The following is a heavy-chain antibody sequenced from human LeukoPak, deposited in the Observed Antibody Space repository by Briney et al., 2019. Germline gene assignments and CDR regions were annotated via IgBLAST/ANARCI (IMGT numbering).Heavy chain of an antibody. CDR1: GGAFSSYT. J-gene: IGHJ6*03. Sequence: SSVKVSCKASGGAFSSYTISWVRQAPGQGLEWMGGIIPLFGTPDYAQKFQGRVTITADKSTSTAYMELSSLRSEDTAVYYCARDTSLRIAVAGLYYYYYYMDVWGKGTTVTVSS. CDR3: ARDTSLRIAVAGLYYYYYYMDV. CDR2: IIPLFGTP. D-gene: IGHD6-19*01. V-gene: IGHV1-69*06.